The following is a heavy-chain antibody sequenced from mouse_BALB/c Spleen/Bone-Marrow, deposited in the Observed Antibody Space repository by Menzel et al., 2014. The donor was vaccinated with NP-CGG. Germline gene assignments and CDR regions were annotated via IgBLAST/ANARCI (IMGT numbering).Heavy chain of an antibody. CDR2: ISGDGRYT. V-gene: IGHV5-9-2*01. CDR3: ARHAYYDQTEVSFVC. CDR1: GFSFRNYG. J-gene: IGHJ3*01. D-gene: IGHD2-4*01. Sequence: EVKLMESGGGLVKSGGSLKLSCAASGFSFRNYGMSWLRQTPEKRLAWVATISGDGRYTFYSDSVKGRFTISRDNAKNNLYLQLSGRRSEDTALYYCARHAYYDQTEVSFVCWGQGTLVTVSA.